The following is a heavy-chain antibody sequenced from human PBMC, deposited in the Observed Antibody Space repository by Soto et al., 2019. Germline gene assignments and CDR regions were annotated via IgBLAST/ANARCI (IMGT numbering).Heavy chain of an antibody. CDR2: INPNGGGT. CDR3: ARDSSASATSYSFDY. V-gene: IGHV1-46*01. D-gene: IGHD3-10*01. Sequence: SVKVSCKASGYKFINHYIHWVRQAPGVGLEWMGMINPNGGGTDYAQKFQGRVTMTTDTYANTVHIELSSLRSEDTAVYFCARDSSASATSYSFDYWGQGTLVTVSS. CDR1: GYKFINHY. J-gene: IGHJ4*02.